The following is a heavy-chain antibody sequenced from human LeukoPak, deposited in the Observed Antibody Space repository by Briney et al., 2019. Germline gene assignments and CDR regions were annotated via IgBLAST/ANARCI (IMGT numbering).Heavy chain of an antibody. V-gene: IGHV4-34*01. CDR3: ARVSPYCSGGSCYFDY. D-gene: IGHD2-15*01. Sequence: SETLSLTCAVYGGSFSGYYWSWIRQPPGKGLEWIAEINHSGSTNYNPSLKSRVTISVDTSKNQFSLKLSSVTAADTAVYYCARVSPYCSGGSCYFDYWGQGTLVTVSS. CDR1: GGSFSGYY. CDR2: INHSGST. J-gene: IGHJ4*02.